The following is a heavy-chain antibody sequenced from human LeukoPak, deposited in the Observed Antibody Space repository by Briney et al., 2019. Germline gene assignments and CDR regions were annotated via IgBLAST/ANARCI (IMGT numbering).Heavy chain of an antibody. CDR2: IFHTGST. CDR1: GDSFSSFH. Sequence: SETLSLTCSVSGDSFSSFHWHWIRQPPGKGLEWIGYIFHTGSTNYNPSLERRVTMSVDTSKNQFSLHLTSVTAADTGVYYCAKVPGRYLDFLWYFDLWGRGTLVTVSS. D-gene: IGHD3-9*01. V-gene: IGHV4-59*01. CDR3: AKVPGRYLDFLWYFDL. J-gene: IGHJ2*01.